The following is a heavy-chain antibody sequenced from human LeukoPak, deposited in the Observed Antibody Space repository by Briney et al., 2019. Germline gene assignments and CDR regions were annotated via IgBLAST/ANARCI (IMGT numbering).Heavy chain of an antibody. J-gene: IGHJ3*02. Sequence: ASVKVSCKASGYTFTDYYMHWVRQAPGQGLEWMGWITPNSGATDYTQTFQGRVTMTRDTSTSTAYMELSRLRSDDTAVYYCASLGSSGWQLRGGTFDIWGQGNNGHRLF. CDR2: ITPNSGAT. V-gene: IGHV1-2*02. D-gene: IGHD6-19*01. CDR3: ASLGSSGWQLRGGTFDI. CDR1: GYTFTDYY.